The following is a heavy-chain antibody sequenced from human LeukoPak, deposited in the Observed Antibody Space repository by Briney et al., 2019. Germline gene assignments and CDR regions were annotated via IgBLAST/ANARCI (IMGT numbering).Heavy chain of an antibody. D-gene: IGHD3-16*01. Sequence: GGSLRLSCAASGFAVSSNYMSWVRQAPGEGLEWVSVIYSGGSTYYADSVKGRFTISRDNSKNTLYLQMNSLRAEDTAVYYCARGGGGSHFDYWGQGTLVTVSS. V-gene: IGHV3-53*01. CDR1: GFAVSSNY. CDR2: IYSGGST. CDR3: ARGGGGSHFDY. J-gene: IGHJ4*02.